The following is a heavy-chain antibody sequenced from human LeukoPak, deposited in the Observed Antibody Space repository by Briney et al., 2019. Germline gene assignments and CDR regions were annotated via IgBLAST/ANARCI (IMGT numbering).Heavy chain of an antibody. CDR3: AREDPAMAHIHYFDY. CDR1: GGTFSSYA. V-gene: IGHV1-69*04. CDR2: IIPILGIA. J-gene: IGHJ4*02. D-gene: IGHD5-18*01. Sequence: SVKVSCKASGGTFSSYAIRWVRQAPGQGLEWMGRIIPILGIANYAQKFQGRVTITADKSTSTAYMELSSLRSEDTAVYYCAREDPAMAHIHYFDYWGQGTLVTISS.